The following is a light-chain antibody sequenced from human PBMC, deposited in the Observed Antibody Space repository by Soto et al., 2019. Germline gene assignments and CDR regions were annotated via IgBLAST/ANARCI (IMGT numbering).Light chain of an antibody. CDR1: SSDVGGYDY. Sequence: QSVLTQPASVSGSPGQSITISCTGTSSDVGGYDYVSWYQQHPGKAPKLMIYNVNNRPSGVSNRFSGSKSGNTASLTISGLQAEDEADYYCSSVTSSSTYVFGTGTKVTVL. J-gene: IGLJ1*01. V-gene: IGLV2-14*03. CDR2: NVN. CDR3: SSVTSSSTYV.